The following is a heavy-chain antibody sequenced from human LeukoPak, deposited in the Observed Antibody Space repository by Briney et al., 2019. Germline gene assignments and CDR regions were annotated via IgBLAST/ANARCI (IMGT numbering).Heavy chain of an antibody. CDR2: ISTSSSII. D-gene: IGHD1-26*01. J-gene: IGHJ4*02. Sequence: PGGSLRLSCAASGFTFSSYSMNWVRQAPGKGLEWVSYISTSSSIIYYADSVKGRFTISRDNAKNSLYLQMDSLRAEDTAVYYCARDASGSYWGQGTLVTVSS. CDR1: GFTFSSYS. CDR3: ARDASGSY. V-gene: IGHV3-48*04.